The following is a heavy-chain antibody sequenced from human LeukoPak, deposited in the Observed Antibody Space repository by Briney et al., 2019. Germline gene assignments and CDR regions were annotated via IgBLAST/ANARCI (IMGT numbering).Heavy chain of an antibody. CDR2: IYYSGST. CDR1: GGSISSGDYY. CDR3: ARGYCSSTGCPLDWFDP. D-gene: IGHD2-2*01. V-gene: IGHV4-30-4*08. J-gene: IGHJ5*02. Sequence: PSETLSLTCTVSGGSISSGDYYWSWIRQPPGKGLEWIGYIYYSGSTYYNPSLKSRVTISVDTSKNQFSLKLSSVTAADTAVYYCARGYCSSTGCPLDWFDPWGQGTLVTVSS.